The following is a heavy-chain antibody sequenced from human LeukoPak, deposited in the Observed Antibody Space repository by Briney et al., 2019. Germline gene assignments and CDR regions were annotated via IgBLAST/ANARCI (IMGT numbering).Heavy chain of an antibody. V-gene: IGHV3-53*01. Sequence: TGGSLRLSCAASGFSVRTTYMSWVRQTPGKGLEWVSVLYTGGGTDHVDSVKGRFTISRDNSKNTLALQMNSLRVEDTAIYYCTRSGYRHPYHFDSWGQGTLVTVSS. CDR1: GFSVRTTY. CDR3: TRSGYRHPYHFDS. J-gene: IGHJ4*02. CDR2: LYTGGGT. D-gene: IGHD3-22*01.